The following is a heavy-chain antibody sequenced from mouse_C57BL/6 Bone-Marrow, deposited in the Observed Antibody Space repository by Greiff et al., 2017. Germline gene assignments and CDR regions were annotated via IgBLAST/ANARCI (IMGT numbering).Heavy chain of an antibody. V-gene: IGHV1-59*01. CDR3: ASPYYGSSYY. CDR1: GYTFTSYW. CDR2: IDPSDSYT. D-gene: IGHD1-1*01. Sequence: QVQLQQPGAELVRPGTSVKLSCKASGYTFTSYWMHWVKQRPGQGLEWIGVIDPSDSYTNYNQKFKGKATLTVDTSSSTAYMQLSSLTSADSAVYYCASPYYGSSYYWGQGTTLTVSS. J-gene: IGHJ2*01.